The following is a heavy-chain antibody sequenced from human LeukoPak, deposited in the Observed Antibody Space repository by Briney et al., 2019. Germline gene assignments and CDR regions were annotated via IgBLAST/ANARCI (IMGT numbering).Heavy chain of an antibody. J-gene: IGHJ6*03. V-gene: IGHV1-2*06. CDR3: ARDIVATIDARDYHYMDV. D-gene: IGHD5-12*01. CDR1: GYTFTSYY. Sequence: ASVKVSCKASGYTFTSYYMHWVRQAPGQGLEWMGRINPNSGGTNYAQKFQGRVTMTRDTSISTAYMELSRLRSDDTAVYYCARDIVATIDARDYHYMDVWGKGTTVTVSS. CDR2: INPNSGGT.